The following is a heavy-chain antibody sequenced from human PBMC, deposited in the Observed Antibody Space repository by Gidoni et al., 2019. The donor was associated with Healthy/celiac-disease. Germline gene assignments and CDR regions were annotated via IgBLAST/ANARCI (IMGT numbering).Heavy chain of an antibody. CDR3: ARFRAETSN. D-gene: IGHD2-2*01. CDR2: IIPILGIA. V-gene: IGHV1-69*02. CDR1: GGTFSSYT. J-gene: IGHJ4*02. Sequence: QVQLVQSGAEVKKHGSSVTISCKASGGTFSSYTISWVRQAPGQGLEWMGRIIPILGIANSAQKFQGRVTITADKSTSTAYMELSSLRSEDTAVYYCARFRAETSNWGQGTLVTVSS.